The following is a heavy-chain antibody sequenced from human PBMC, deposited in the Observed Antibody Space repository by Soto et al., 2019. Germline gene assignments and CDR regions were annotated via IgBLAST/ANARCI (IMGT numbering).Heavy chain of an antibody. V-gene: IGHV3-30*18. CDR3: AKIKSRGTGDAFDI. D-gene: IGHD1-1*01. J-gene: IGHJ3*02. CDR1: GFIFSEYG. CDR2: VSNDGSYT. Sequence: QGQLVESGGGVVQPGRSLSLSCVASGFIFSEYGMHWVRQAPGKGLEWMTIVSNDGSYTYYADSVKGRFTISRDNSRNTLYLQMNSLTAEDTGIYYCAKIKSRGTGDAFDIWGQGTMVIVSS.